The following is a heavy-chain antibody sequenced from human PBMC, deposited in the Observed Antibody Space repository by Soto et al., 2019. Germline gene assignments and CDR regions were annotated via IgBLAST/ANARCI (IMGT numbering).Heavy chain of an antibody. Sequence: QVQLQESGPGLVKPSETLSLTCTVSGVSITPYFWSWFRQPAGEAPEWLGHIYASGSTTYNPSLKSRVTMFVSQTQVSLRLTSVTAAATTIYYCARHFDVDPSLDHYYFDLWGRGALVTVSS. D-gene: IGHD3-9*01. CDR2: IYASGST. J-gene: IGHJ2*01. CDR3: ARHFDVDPSLDHYYFDL. V-gene: IGHV4-4*07. CDR1: GVSITPYF.